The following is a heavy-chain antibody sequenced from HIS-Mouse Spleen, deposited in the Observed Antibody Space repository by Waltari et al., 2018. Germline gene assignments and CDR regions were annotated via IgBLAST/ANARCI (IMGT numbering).Heavy chain of an antibody. CDR2: INPNSGGT. Sequence: QVQLVQSGAEVKKPGASVKVSCKASGYTFTGYYMHWLPQAPGQGLEWMGWINPNSGGTNYAQKFQGRVTMTRDTSISTAYMELSRLRSDDTAVYYCARDLFRRLGESDWYFDLWGRGTLVTVSS. J-gene: IGHJ2*01. CDR1: GYTFTGYY. V-gene: IGHV1-2*02. D-gene: IGHD3-16*01. CDR3: ARDLFRRLGESDWYFDL.